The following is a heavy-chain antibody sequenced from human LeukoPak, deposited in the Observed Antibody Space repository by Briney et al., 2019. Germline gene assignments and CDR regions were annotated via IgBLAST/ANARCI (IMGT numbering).Heavy chain of an antibody. CDR1: GGSFSGYY. Sequence: KPSETLSLTCAVYGGSFSGYYCNWIRQPPGKGLEWIGEINHSGNANYNPSLKSRVTMSVDTSNNQFSVKLNSVTAADTAVYYCARNFPVERAFDIWGQGTMVTVSS. D-gene: IGHD4-23*01. J-gene: IGHJ3*02. V-gene: IGHV4-34*10. CDR3: ARNFPVERAFDI. CDR2: INHSGNA.